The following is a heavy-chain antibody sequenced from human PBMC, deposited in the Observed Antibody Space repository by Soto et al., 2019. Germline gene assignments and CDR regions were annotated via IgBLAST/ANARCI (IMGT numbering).Heavy chain of an antibody. CDR3: ARVPTGGDFWSGYYASYYYYGMDV. CDR2: MNPNSGNT. J-gene: IGHJ6*02. Sequence: ASVKVSCKASGYTFTSYDINWVRQATGQGLEWMGWMNPNSGNTGYAQKFQGRVTMTRNTSISTAYMELSSLRSEDTAVYYCARVPTGGDFWSGYYASYYYYGMDVWGRGTTVTVSS. CDR1: GYTFTSYD. D-gene: IGHD3-3*01. V-gene: IGHV1-8*01.